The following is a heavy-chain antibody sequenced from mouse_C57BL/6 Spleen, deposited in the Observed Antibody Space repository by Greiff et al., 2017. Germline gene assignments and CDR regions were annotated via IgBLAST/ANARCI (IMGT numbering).Heavy chain of an antibody. CDR2: IDPSDSYT. Sequence: QVQLQQPGAELVKPGASVKLSCKASGYTFTSYWMQWVKQRPGQGLEWIGEIDPSDSYTNYNQKFKGKATLTVDTSSSTAYMQRSSLTSEDSAVYYCARGGNWVPFAYWGQGTLVTVSA. V-gene: IGHV1-50*01. J-gene: IGHJ3*01. D-gene: IGHD4-1*01. CDR3: ARGGNWVPFAY. CDR1: GYTFTSYW.